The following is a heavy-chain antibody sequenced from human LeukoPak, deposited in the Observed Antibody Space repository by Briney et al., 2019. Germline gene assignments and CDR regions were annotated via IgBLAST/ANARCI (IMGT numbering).Heavy chain of an antibody. J-gene: IGHJ4*02. Sequence: ASVKVSCKASGYTFIGYYLQWVRQAPGQGLQWMGWLNPNSGGTNYAQKFQGRVTMTRDTSISTAYMELTRLGSDDTAVYYCARDGDGYNLGYWGQGTLVTVSS. D-gene: IGHD5-24*01. V-gene: IGHV1-2*02. CDR1: GYTFIGYY. CDR2: LNPNSGGT. CDR3: ARDGDGYNLGY.